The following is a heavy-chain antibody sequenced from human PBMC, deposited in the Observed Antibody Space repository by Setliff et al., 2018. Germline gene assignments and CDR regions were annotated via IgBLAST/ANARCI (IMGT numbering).Heavy chain of an antibody. CDR3: ARHPLRWYDAFDV. J-gene: IGHJ3*01. Sequence: PSETLSLTCTVSGGAITSSSYLWGWIRQTPGKGLEWIGSIYNTGNTYYSPSLKGRVTISVDTSKKQFSLKVTSLTAADTAVYFCARHPLRWYDAFDVWGQGTKGTVSS. CDR1: GGAITSSSYL. CDR2: IYNTGNT. V-gene: IGHV4-39*01. D-gene: IGHD4-17*01.